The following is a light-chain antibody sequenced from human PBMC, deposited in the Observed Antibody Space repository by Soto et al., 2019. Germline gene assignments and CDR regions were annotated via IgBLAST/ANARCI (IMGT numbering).Light chain of an antibody. CDR2: DAS. CDR3: QQRSNWPPS. J-gene: IGKJ5*01. V-gene: IGKV3-11*01. CDR1: QSVSIY. Sequence: EIVLTQSPATLSLSPGERATLSCRASQSVSIYLAWYQQKPGQAPRLLVYDASSRATGIPARFSGSVSGTDFTLTISSLEPEDFAVYYCQQRSNWPPSFGQGKRLEIK.